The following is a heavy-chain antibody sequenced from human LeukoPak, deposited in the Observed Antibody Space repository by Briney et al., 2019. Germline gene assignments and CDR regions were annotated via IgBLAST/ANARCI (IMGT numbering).Heavy chain of an antibody. J-gene: IGHJ4*02. CDR1: GYTFTSYG. CDR3: ARDHRYCSSTSCVRGRLGY. CDR2: ICAYNGNT. D-gene: IGHD2-2*01. V-gene: IGHV1-18*01. Sequence: ASVKVSCKASGYTFTSYGISWVRQAPGQGLEWMGWICAYNGNTNYAQKLQGRVTMTTDTSTSTAYMELRSLRSDDTAVYYCARDHRYCSSTSCVRGRLGYWGQGTLVTVSS.